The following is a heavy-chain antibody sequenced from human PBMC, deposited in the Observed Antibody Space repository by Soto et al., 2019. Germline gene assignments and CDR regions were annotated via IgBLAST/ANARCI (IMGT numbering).Heavy chain of an antibody. CDR1: GGSISSSSYY. CDR2: VNDSGST. V-gene: IGHV4-39*01. CDR3: ARLMSARTDYGMDV. D-gene: IGHD3-10*02. Sequence: SETLSLTCTVSGGSISSSSYYWGWIRQPPGKGLQWIASVNDSGSTYYSPSLKSRVTISVDTSKSQFSLKLNSVTAADTAVYYCARLMSARTDYGMDVWGQGATVTVS. J-gene: IGHJ6*02.